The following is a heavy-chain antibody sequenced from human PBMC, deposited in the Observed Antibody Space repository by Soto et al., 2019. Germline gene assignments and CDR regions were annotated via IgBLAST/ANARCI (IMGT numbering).Heavy chain of an antibody. CDR3: ARSYYGDYDTETAYNWFDP. CDR1: GDSVSSNSAA. CDR2: TYYRSKWYN. V-gene: IGHV6-1*01. J-gene: IGHJ5*02. D-gene: IGHD4-17*01. Sequence: SQTLSLTCAISGDSVSSNSAAWNWIRQSPSRGLEWLGRTYYRSKWYNDYALSVKSRITINPDTSKNQFSLQLNSVTPEDTAVYYCARSYYGDYDTETAYNWFDPWGQGTLVTVSS.